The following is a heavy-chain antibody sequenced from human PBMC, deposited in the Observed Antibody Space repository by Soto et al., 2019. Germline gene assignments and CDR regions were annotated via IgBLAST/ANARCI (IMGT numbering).Heavy chain of an antibody. CDR2: ISGSGGST. D-gene: IGHD2-2*03. CDR3: AKDSLSGYCSSTSCYSPYNWFDP. Sequence: GGSLRLSCAASGFTFSSYAMSWVRQAPGKGLEWVSAISGSGGSTYYADSVKGRFTISRDHSKNTLYLQMNSLRAEDTAVYYCAKDSLSGYCSSTSCYSPYNWFDPWGQGTLVTVSS. V-gene: IGHV3-23*01. CDR1: GFTFSSYA. J-gene: IGHJ5*02.